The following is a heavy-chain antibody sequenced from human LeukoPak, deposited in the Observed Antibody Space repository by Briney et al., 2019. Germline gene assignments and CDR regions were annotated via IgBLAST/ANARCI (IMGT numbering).Heavy chain of an antibody. CDR3: ARHSQWLSLSCFDY. V-gene: IGHV4-39*01. CDR2: IYYSGST. CDR1: GGSISSSSYY. J-gene: IGHJ4*02. D-gene: IGHD5-12*01. Sequence: NPSETLSLTCTVSGGSISSSSYYWGWIRQPPGKGLEWIGSIYYSGSTYYNPSLKSRVTISVDTSKNQFSLKLSSVTAADTAVYYCARHSQWLSLSCFDYWGQGTLVTVSS.